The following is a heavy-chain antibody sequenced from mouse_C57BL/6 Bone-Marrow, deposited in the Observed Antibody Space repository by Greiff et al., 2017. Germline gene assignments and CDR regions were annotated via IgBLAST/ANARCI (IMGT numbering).Heavy chain of an antibody. CDR1: GFNIKDYY. D-gene: IGHD1-1*01. CDR3: TLYGPNWYCDV. V-gene: IGHV14-1*01. CDR2: IDPEDGDT. Sequence: VQLQQSGAELVRPGASVKLSCTASGFNIKDYYMHWVKQRPEQGLEWMGRIDPEDGDTEYAPKFQGKATMTADPSSNTAYLQLSSLASEDTAVYYCTLYGPNWYCDVWGTGTTVTVSS. J-gene: IGHJ1*03.